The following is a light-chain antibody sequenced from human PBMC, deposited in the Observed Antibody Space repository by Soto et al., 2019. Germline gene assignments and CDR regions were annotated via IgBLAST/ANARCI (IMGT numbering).Light chain of an antibody. V-gene: IGLV1-40*01. J-gene: IGLJ1*01. CDR3: QSFDSALLAYV. Sequence: QSVLTQPPSVSWSPCQSVTSSCTWSSSNVGPADAVHWYQQIPGSTPKLLIFDDNVRPSGVPDRFSASKSATTASLAITGIQTEDEADYYCQSFDSALLAYVVGTGTKVTVL. CDR2: DDN. CDR1: SSNVGPADA.